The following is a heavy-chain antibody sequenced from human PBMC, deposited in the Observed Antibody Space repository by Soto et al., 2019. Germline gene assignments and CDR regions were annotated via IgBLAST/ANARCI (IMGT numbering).Heavy chain of an antibody. D-gene: IGHD6-6*01. CDR2: ISYDGSNK. CDR3: AKDLAGIAAHPGVYFQH. CDR1: EFTFSSDR. V-gene: IGHV3-30*18. J-gene: IGHJ1*01. Sequence: AGCLRLSCAASEFTFSSDRMHFVRQAPGKGLEWVAVISYDGSNKYYADSVKGRFTISRDNSKNTLYLQMNSLRAEDTAVYYCAKDLAGIAAHPGVYFQHWGQGTLVTVSS.